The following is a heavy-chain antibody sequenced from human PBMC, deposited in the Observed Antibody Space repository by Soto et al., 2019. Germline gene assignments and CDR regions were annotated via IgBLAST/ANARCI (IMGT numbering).Heavy chain of an antibody. CDR3: ATDGSYAQHV. Sequence: GGSLRLSCAASGFTFSAYWMSWVRQTPGKGLEWVANIKHDGSEKYYVDSVKGRFTISRDNAKNTLYLQMNSLRVEDTAVYYCATDGSYAQHVWGQGTTVTVSS. CDR2: IKHDGSEK. D-gene: IGHD2-2*01. J-gene: IGHJ6*02. CDR1: GFTFSAYW. V-gene: IGHV3-7*01.